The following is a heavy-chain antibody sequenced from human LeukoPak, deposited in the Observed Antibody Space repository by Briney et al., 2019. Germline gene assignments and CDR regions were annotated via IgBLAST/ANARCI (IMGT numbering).Heavy chain of an antibody. D-gene: IGHD2-2*02. Sequence: ASVKVSCKASGGTFSSYAISWVRQAPGQGLEWMGIINPSGGSTSYAQKFQGRVTMTRDTSTSTVHMELSSLRSEDTAVYYCARWGCSSTSCYTYWGQGTLVTVSS. CDR2: INPSGGST. CDR1: GGTFSSYA. CDR3: ARWGCSSTSCYTY. V-gene: IGHV1-46*03. J-gene: IGHJ4*02.